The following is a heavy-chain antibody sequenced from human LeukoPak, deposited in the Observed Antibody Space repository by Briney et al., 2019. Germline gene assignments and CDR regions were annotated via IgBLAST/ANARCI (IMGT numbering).Heavy chain of an antibody. CDR2: IYHSGST. V-gene: IGHV4-30-2*01. D-gene: IGHD3-10*01. Sequence: SETLSLTCTVSGGSISSGGYYWSWIRQPPGKGLEWIGYIYHSGSTYYNPSLKSRVTISVDRSKNQFSLKLSSVTAADTAVYYCAREDGVGTYYRDYWGQGTLVTVSS. CDR3: AREDGVGTYYRDY. J-gene: IGHJ4*02. CDR1: GGSISSGGYY.